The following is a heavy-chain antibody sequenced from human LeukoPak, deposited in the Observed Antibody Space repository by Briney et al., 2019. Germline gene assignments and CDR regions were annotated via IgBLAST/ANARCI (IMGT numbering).Heavy chain of an antibody. CDR2: IYYSGST. CDR3: ARSGYSNVLNWFDP. V-gene: IGHV4-39*07. D-gene: IGHD5-18*01. J-gene: IGHJ5*02. Sequence: PSETLSLTCTVSGGSISSSSYYWGWIRQPPGKGLEWIGSIYYSGSTDYNPSLKSRVTISVDTSKNQFSLKVSSVTAADTAVYYCARSGYSNVLNWFDPWGQGTLVTVSS. CDR1: GGSISSSSYY.